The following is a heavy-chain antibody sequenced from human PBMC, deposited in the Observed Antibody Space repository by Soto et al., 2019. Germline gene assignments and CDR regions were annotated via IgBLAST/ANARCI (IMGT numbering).Heavy chain of an antibody. J-gene: IGHJ4*02. CDR2: VNPIVSMS. V-gene: IGHV1-69*02. CDR3: ASSYGSGYRAFDY. D-gene: IGHD3-10*01. CDR1: GDTFNFYS. Sequence: QVQLVQSGAEVKRPGSSVKVSCKASGDTFNFYSINWVRQAPGLGLEWMGRVNPIVSMSNYAQKFQGRVTMTAYKSPSTAYMELSSLRSEDTAIYYCASSYGSGYRAFDYWGQGALVTVSS.